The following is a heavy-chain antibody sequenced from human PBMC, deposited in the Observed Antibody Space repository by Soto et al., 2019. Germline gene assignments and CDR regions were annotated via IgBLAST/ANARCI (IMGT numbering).Heavy chain of an antibody. V-gene: IGHV3-23*01. CDR3: AKPTGGYQLIFDY. Sequence: GGSLRLSCAASGFTFSSYAMSWVRQAPGKGLEWVSAISGSGGSTYYADSVKGRFTISRDISKNTLYLQMNSLRAEDTAVYYCAKPTGGYQLIFDYWGQGTLVTVSS. D-gene: IGHD2-2*01. CDR1: GFTFSSYA. CDR2: ISGSGGST. J-gene: IGHJ4*02.